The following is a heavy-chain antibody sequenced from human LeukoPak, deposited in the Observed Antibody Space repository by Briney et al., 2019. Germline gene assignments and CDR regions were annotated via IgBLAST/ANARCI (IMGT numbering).Heavy chain of an antibody. Sequence: SGTLSLTCTVSGGSVSSGSYYWSWIRQPPGKGLEWIGYIYYSGSTNYNPSLKSRVTISVDTSKNQFSLKRSSVTATDTAVYYCAKYLGIGVYYFDSWGQGTLVTVSS. J-gene: IGHJ4*02. CDR3: AKYLGIGVYYFDS. D-gene: IGHD2-8*01. CDR1: GGSVSSGSYY. V-gene: IGHV4-61*01. CDR2: IYYSGST.